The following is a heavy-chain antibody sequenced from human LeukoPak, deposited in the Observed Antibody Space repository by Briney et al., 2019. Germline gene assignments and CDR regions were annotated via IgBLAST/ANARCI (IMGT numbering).Heavy chain of an antibody. CDR3: ARGRRDGYTLYYMDV. J-gene: IGHJ6*03. V-gene: IGHV4-38-2*02. CDR1: GYSTSSGYY. CDR2: IYHSGST. D-gene: IGHD5-24*01. Sequence: PSETLSLTCTVSGYSTSSGYYWGWIRQPPGKGLEWIGSIYHSGSTYYNPSLKSRVTISVDTSKNQFSLKLRSVTAADTAVYYCARGRRDGYTLYYMDVWGKGTTVTVSS.